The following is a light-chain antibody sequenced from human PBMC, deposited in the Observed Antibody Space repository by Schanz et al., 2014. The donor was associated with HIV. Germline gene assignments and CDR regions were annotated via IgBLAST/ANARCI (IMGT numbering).Light chain of an antibody. CDR1: QSVDSD. J-gene: IGKJ4*01. CDR2: SAS. V-gene: IGKV3-15*01. Sequence: EIVLTQSPATLSVSPGESATLSCRASQSVDSDLAWYQQKPGQAPRLLIYSASTRATGVPARFTGSGSGTDFTLTISRLEPEDFAVYYCQQRSNWPLTFGGGTKVEIK. CDR3: QQRSNWPLT.